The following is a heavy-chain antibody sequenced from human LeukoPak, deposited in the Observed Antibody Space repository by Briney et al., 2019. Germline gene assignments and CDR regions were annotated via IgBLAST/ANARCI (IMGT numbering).Heavy chain of an antibody. V-gene: IGHV3-30*02. CDR2: IWYDGGNK. D-gene: IGHD2-15*01. CDR3: AKDLGYCSGGSCYSDVYYGMDV. J-gene: IGHJ6*02. CDR1: GFTFSSYG. Sequence: PGGSLRLSCAASGFTFSSYGMHWVRQAPGKGLEWVAVIWYDGGNKYYADSVKGRFTISRNNSKNTLYLQMNSLRAEDTAVYYCAKDLGYCSGGSCYSDVYYGMDVWGQGTTVTVSS.